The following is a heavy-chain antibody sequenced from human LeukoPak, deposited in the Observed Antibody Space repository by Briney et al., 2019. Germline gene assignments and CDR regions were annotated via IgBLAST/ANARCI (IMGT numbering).Heavy chain of an antibody. CDR3: ARARGGAVAGIGKRELGSYYFDY. Sequence: ASVKVSCKASGYTFTSYDINWVRQATGQGLEWMGWMNPNSGNTGYAQKFQGRVTMTRNTSISTAYMELSSLRSEDTAVYYCARARGGAVAGIGKRELGSYYFDYWGQGTLVTVSS. J-gene: IGHJ4*02. V-gene: IGHV1-8*01. CDR1: GYTFTSYD. CDR2: MNPNSGNT. D-gene: IGHD6-19*01.